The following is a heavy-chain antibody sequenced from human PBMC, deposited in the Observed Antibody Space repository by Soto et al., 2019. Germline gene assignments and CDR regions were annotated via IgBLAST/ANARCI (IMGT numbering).Heavy chain of an antibody. Sequence: SETLSLTCSVSGGSINSYYWSWIRQPPGKGLEWIGYIFYSGRSGSTNYNPSLKSRVTISFDTSKNQFSLKLNSVTAADTAVYYCARTAWHFFDYWGQGTLVTVSS. J-gene: IGHJ4*02. CDR3: ARTAWHFFDY. CDR2: IFYSGRSGST. D-gene: IGHD3-3*02. CDR1: GGSINSYY. V-gene: IGHV4-59*12.